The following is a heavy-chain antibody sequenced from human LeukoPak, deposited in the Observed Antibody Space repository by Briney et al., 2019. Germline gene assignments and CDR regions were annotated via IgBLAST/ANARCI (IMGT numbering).Heavy chain of an antibody. V-gene: IGHV3-21*01. CDR1: GFTFSSYS. D-gene: IGHD2-8*02. CDR3: ARDFYGEVLVSGFDY. Sequence: PGGSLRLSCAASGFTFSSYSMNWVRQAPGKGLEWVSSISSSSSYIYYADSVKGRFTISRDNAKNSLYLQMNSLRAEDTAVYYCARDFYGEVLVSGFDYWGQGILVTVSS. CDR2: ISSSSSYI. J-gene: IGHJ4*02.